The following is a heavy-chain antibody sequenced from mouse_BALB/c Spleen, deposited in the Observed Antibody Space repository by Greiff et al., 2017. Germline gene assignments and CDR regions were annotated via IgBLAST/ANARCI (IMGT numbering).Heavy chain of an antibody. CDR2: IDPSDSET. CDR1: GYTFTSYW. D-gene: IGHD1-3*01. CDR3: ARGDYGSSYAMDY. V-gene: IGHV1-69*02. J-gene: IGHJ4*01. Sequence: VQLQQPGAELVKPGAPVKLSCKASGYTFTSYWMNWVKQRPGRGLEWIGRIDPSDSETHYNQKFKDKATLTVDKSSSTAYIQLSSLTSEDSAVYYCARGDYGSSYAMDYWGQGTSVTVSS.